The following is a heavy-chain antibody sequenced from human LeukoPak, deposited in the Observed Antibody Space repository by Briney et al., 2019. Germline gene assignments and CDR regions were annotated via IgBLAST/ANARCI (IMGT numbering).Heavy chain of an antibody. J-gene: IGHJ4*02. Sequence: GGSLRLSCAASGFTFSSYGMHWVRQAPGKGLEWVAAISYDGSNKYYADSVKGRFTISRDNSKNTLYLQMNSLRAEDTAVYYCAKDYGSGPPYDYWGQGTLVTVSS. CDR1: GFTFSSYG. D-gene: IGHD3-10*01. CDR3: AKDYGSGPPYDY. V-gene: IGHV3-30*18. CDR2: ISYDGSNK.